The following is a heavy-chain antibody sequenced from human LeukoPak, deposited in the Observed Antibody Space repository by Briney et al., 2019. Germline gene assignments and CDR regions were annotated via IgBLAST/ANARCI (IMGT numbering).Heavy chain of an antibody. J-gene: IGHJ3*02. Sequence: ASVKVSCKASGYTFTSYGISWVRQAPGQGLEWMGWISAYSGNTNYAQKLQGRVTMTTDTSTSTAYMELRSLRSDDTAVYYCASQGEVIAAAGVDDAFDIWGQGTMVTVSS. CDR2: ISAYSGNT. CDR3: ASQGEVIAAAGVDDAFDI. D-gene: IGHD6-13*01. CDR1: GYTFTSYG. V-gene: IGHV1-18*01.